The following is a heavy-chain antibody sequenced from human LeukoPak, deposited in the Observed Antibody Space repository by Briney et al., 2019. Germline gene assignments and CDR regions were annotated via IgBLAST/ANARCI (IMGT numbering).Heavy chain of an antibody. CDR1: GFTFSSYA. V-gene: IGHV3-64*01. D-gene: IGHD3-22*01. J-gene: IGHJ3*02. Sequence: GGSLRLSCAASGFTFSSYAIHWVRQAPGKGLEYVSAISTNGGRTYYANSVKGRFTISRDNSKNTLYLQMGSLRAEDMAVYYCARGYDSSGYWRDAFDIWGQGTMVIVSS. CDR2: ISTNGGRT. CDR3: ARGYDSSGYWRDAFDI.